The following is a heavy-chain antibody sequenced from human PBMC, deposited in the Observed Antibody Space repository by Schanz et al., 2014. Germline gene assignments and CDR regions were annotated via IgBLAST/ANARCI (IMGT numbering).Heavy chain of an antibody. CDR2: IIPILGIA. CDR3: TRGGYSYALSAFDI. D-gene: IGHD5-18*01. J-gene: IGHJ3*02. Sequence: QLQLVQSGAEVKKPGSSVKVSCKLSGGTFSSYTISWMRQAPGQGLEWMGRIIPILGIANYAQNFQGRVTITADKSTSTAYMELTSLRSDDTALYYCTRGGYSYALSAFDIWGQGTMVTVSS. V-gene: IGHV1-69*02. CDR1: GGTFSSYT.